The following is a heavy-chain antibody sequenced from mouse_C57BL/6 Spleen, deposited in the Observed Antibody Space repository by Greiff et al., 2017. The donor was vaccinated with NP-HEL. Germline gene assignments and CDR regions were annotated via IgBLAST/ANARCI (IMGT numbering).Heavy chain of an antibody. CDR3: ARSGEITVVDHYYAMDY. CDR1: GYAFSSYW. CDR2: IYPGDGDT. D-gene: IGHD1-1*01. Sequence: QVQLQQSGAELVKPGASVKISCKASGYAFSSYWMNWVKQRPGKGLEWIGQIYPGDGDTNYNGKFKGKATLTADKSSSTAYMQLSSLTSEDSAVYFCARSGEITVVDHYYAMDYWGQGTSVTVSS. J-gene: IGHJ4*01. V-gene: IGHV1-80*01.